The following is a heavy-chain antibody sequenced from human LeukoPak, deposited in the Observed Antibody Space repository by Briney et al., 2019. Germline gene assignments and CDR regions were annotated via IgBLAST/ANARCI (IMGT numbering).Heavy chain of an antibody. CDR3: ATYGSGSHSWQFDI. CDR2: FDPEDGET. D-gene: IGHD3-10*01. V-gene: IGHV1-24*01. Sequence: ASVKVSCKVSGYTLTELSMHWVRQAPGKGLEWMGGFDPEDGETIYAQKFQGRVTMTEDTSTDTAYMELSSLRSEDTAVYYCATYGSGSHSWQFDIWGQGTMVTVSS. CDR1: GYTLTELS. J-gene: IGHJ3*02.